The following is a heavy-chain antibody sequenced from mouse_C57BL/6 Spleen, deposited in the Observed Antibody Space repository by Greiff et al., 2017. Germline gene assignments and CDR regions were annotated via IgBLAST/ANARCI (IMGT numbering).Heavy chain of an antibody. CDR2: ILPGSGST. V-gene: IGHV1-9*01. J-gene: IGHJ2*01. CDR1: GYTFTGYW. Sequence: QVQLQQSGAELMKPGASVKLSCKATGYTFTGYWIEWVKQRPGHGLEWIGEILPGSGSTNYNEKFKGKATFTADTSSNPAYMQLSSLTTEDSAIYYCAREEKSYYDYCFDYWGQGTTLTVSS. D-gene: IGHD2-4*01. CDR3: AREEKSYYDYCFDY.